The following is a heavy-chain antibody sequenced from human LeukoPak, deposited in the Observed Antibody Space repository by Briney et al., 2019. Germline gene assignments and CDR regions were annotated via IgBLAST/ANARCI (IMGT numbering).Heavy chain of an antibody. D-gene: IGHD2-8*02. CDR3: ARSQYWFDY. CDR1: GFIFSSYW. J-gene: IGHJ4*02. CDR2: ISSSSSYI. V-gene: IGHV3-21*01. Sequence: GGSLRLSCAASGFIFSSYWMHWVRQVPGKGLEWVSSISSSSSYIYYADSVKGRFTISRDNAKNSLYLQMNSLRAEDTAVYYCARSQYWFDYWGQGTLVTVSS.